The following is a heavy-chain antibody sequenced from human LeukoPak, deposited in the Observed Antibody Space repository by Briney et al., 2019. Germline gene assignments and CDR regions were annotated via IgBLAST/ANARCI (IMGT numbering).Heavy chain of an antibody. V-gene: IGHV4-39*01. Sequence: PSETLSLTCTVSGGSISSSSYYWGWIRQPPGKGLEWIGSIYYSGSTYYNPSVKSRVTVTVDTSKSQFSLKLSSVTAAATAVYYCARHVGDWNYALDWFDPWGQGTLVTVSS. J-gene: IGHJ5*02. D-gene: IGHD1-7*01. CDR2: IYYSGST. CDR3: ARHVGDWNYALDWFDP. CDR1: GGSISSSSYY.